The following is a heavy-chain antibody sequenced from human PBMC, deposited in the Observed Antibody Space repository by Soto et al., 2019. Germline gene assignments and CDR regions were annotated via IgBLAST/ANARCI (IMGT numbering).Heavy chain of an antibody. CDR2: IYYSGST. D-gene: IGHD3-16*01. V-gene: IGHV4-59*08. Sequence: SETLSLTCTVSGGSISSYYWSWIRQPPGKGLEWIGYIYYSGSTNYNPSLKSRVTISVDTSKNQFSLKLSSVTAADTAVYYCARHRGPSYPLPDPIDYWGQGTLVTVSS. J-gene: IGHJ4*02. CDR3: ARHRGPSYPLPDPIDY. CDR1: GGSISSYY.